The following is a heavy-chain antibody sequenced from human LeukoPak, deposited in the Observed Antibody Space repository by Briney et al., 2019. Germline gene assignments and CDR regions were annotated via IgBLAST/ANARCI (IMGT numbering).Heavy chain of an antibody. D-gene: IGHD4-23*01. CDR3: ARSTVITLGNYYSYYGMDV. CDR1: GGSISNYY. V-gene: IGHV4-59*08. J-gene: IGHJ6*02. Sequence: SETLSLTCTVSGGSISNYYWTWIRQPPGKGLDGIGYIFYSGNTNYNPSLKSPVTISVESSKNQFSMQLSYVTAADTAVYYCARSTVITLGNYYSYYGMDVWGQGTTVTVSS. CDR2: IFYSGNT.